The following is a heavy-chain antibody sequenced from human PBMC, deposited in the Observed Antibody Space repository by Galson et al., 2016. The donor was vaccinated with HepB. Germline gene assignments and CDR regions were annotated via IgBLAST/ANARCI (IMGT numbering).Heavy chain of an antibody. CDR1: GFNLDDYA. CDR3: ARDQTAVSGTGSWFDP. V-gene: IGHV3-9*01. Sequence: SLRLSCAASGFNLDDYAMHWVRQAPGKGLEWVSGIRWRSGNIDYADSVKGRFTISRDNAKNSLYLQMTSLRPEDTALYSCARDQTAVSGTGSWFDPWGQGTLVAVSS. D-gene: IGHD6-13*01. J-gene: IGHJ5*02. CDR2: IRWRSGNI.